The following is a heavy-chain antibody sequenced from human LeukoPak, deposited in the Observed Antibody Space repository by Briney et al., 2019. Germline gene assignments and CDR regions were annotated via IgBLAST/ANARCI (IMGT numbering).Heavy chain of an antibody. D-gene: IGHD2-21*02. V-gene: IGHV3-23*01. CDR2: ISGSGGST. J-gene: IGHJ4*02. CDR1: GFTFSSYG. Sequence: PGGSLRLSCAASGFTFSSYGMIWVRQAPGKGLEWVSGISGSGGSTYVADSVKGRFTISRDNSKNTLYLQMNSLRAEDTAVYYCAKDRLAYCGGDCYSGFDYWGQGTLVTVSS. CDR3: AKDRLAYCGGDCYSGFDY.